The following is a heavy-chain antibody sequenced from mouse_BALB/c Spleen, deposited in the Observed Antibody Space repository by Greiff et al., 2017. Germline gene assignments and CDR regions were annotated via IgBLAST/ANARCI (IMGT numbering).Heavy chain of an antibody. J-gene: IGHJ4*01. V-gene: IGHV2-2*02. CDR2: IWRGGST. Sequence: QVQLQQSGPGLVQPSQSLSITCTVSGFSLTSYGVHWVRQSPGKGLEWLGVIWRGGSTDYNAAFISRLSISKDNSKSQVFFKMNSLQANDTAIYYCARGYDRRAYAMDYWGQGTSVTVSS. D-gene: IGHD2-14*01. CDR3: ARGYDRRAYAMDY. CDR1: GFSLTSYG.